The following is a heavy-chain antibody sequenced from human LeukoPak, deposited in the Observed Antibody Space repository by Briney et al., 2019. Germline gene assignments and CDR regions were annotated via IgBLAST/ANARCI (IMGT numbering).Heavy chain of an antibody. J-gene: IGHJ4*02. CDR2: ISAYNGNT. Sequence: ASVKVSCKASGYTFTSYGISWVRQAPGQGLEWMGWISAYNGNTNYAQKLQGRVTMTTDTSTSTAYMELSSLRSEDTAVYYCARDSGRWYYDSSGVWGYYFDYWGQGTLVTVSS. V-gene: IGHV1-18*01. CDR1: GYTFTSYG. CDR3: ARDSGRWYYDSSGVWGYYFDY. D-gene: IGHD3-22*01.